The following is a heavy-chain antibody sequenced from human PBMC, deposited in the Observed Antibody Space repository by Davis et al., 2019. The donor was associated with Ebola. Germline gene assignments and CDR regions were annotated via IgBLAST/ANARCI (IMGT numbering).Heavy chain of an antibody. CDR1: GFTFSSYA. CDR2: ISGSGGST. D-gene: IGHD4-17*01. CDR3: ARSMTTTYFDY. V-gene: IGHV3-23*01. Sequence: GESLKISCAASGFTFSSYAMSWVRQAPGEGLEWVSGISGSGGSTYYADSVKGRFTISRDNSKNTLYLQMNSLRAEDTAVYYCARSMTTTYFDYWGQGTLVTVSS. J-gene: IGHJ4*02.